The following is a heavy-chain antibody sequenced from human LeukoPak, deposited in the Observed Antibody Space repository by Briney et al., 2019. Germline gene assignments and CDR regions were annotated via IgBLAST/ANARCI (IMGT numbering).Heavy chain of an antibody. V-gene: IGHV3-21*01. CDR1: GFTFSSYS. Sequence: KAGGSLRLSCAASGFTFSSYSMNWVRQAPGKGLEWVSSISSSSSYIYYADSVKGRFTISRDNAKNSLYLQMSSLRAEDSAVYYCARDRDWSFDYWGQGTVVTVSS. CDR2: ISSSSSYI. CDR3: ARDRDWSFDY. J-gene: IGHJ4*02. D-gene: IGHD3/OR15-3a*01.